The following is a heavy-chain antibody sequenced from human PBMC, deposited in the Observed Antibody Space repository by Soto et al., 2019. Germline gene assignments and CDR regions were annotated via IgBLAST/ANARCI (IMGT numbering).Heavy chain of an antibody. Sequence: QVQLQQSGPGLVKPSQTLSLTCAISGDSVSSNSAAWNWIRQSPSRGLEWLGRTYYRSKWYNDYAVSVKSRIPINPDTTKNQFSLRLNSVTPEDTAVSYCARDFIRGSSGWYFWYFDLWGRGTLVAVSS. CDR1: GDSVSSNSAA. D-gene: IGHD6-19*01. CDR3: ARDFIRGSSGWYFWYFDL. CDR2: TYYRSKWYN. J-gene: IGHJ2*01. V-gene: IGHV6-1*01.